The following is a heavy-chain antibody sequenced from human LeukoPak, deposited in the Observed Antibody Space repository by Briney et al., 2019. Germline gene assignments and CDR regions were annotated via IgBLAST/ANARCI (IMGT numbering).Heavy chain of an antibody. CDR2: IYSSGST. CDR1: GGSISSYY. CDR3: ARDSSFDSSGWFTWFDH. D-gene: IGHD6-19*01. V-gene: IGHV4-4*07. J-gene: IGHJ5*02. Sequence: SETLSLTCTVSGGSISSYYWSWIRQPAGKGLEWIGRIYSSGSTNYNPSLKSRVTMSVDTSKNQFSLKLTSVTAADTAVFYCARDSSFDSSGWFTWFDHRGQGILVTVSS.